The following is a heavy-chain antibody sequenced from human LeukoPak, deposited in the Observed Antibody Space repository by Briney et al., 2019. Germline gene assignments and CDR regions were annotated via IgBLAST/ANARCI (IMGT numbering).Heavy chain of an antibody. CDR1: GFTFSSYA. D-gene: IGHD2-2*01. J-gene: IGHJ4*02. Sequence: GGSLRLSCSASGFTFSSYAMHWVRQAPGKGLEYVSAISSNGGSTYYADSVKGRFTISRDNSKNTLYLQMSSLRAEDTAVYYCVRGYCSSISCYGDYWGQGTLVTVSS. V-gene: IGHV3-64D*09. CDR2: ISSNGGST. CDR3: VRGYCSSISCYGDY.